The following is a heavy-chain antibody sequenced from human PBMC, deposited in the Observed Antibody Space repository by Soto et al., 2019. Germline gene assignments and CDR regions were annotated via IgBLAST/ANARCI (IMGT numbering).Heavy chain of an antibody. V-gene: IGHV4-59*01. CDR2: IYYSGST. D-gene: IGHD3-3*01. J-gene: IGHJ5*02. Sequence: GPGSPSETLSLTCTVSGGSISSYYWSWIRQPPGKGLEWIGYIYYSGSTNYIPSLKSRVTISVDTSKNQFSLKLSSVTAADTAVYYCARHHYDFWSGYPQSNWFDPWGQGTLVTVSS. CDR1: GGSISSYY. CDR3: ARHHYDFWSGYPQSNWFDP.